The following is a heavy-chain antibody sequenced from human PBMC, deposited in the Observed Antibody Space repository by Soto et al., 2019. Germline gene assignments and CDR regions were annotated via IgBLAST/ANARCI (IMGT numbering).Heavy chain of an antibody. V-gene: IGHV3-33*01. CDR1: GFTFSSYG. D-gene: IGHD3-16*01. CDR3: ARDRLGPPDNGMDV. CDR2: IWYDGSNK. Sequence: GGSLRLSCAASGFTFSSYGMHWVRQAPGKGLEWVAVIWYDGSNKYYADSVKGRFTISRDNSKNTLYLQMNSLRAEDTAVYYCARDRLGPPDNGMDVWGQGTTVTVSS. J-gene: IGHJ6*02.